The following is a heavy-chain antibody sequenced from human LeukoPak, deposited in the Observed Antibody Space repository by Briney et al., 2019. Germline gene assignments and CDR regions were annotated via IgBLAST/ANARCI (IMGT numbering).Heavy chain of an antibody. V-gene: IGHV3-66*01. CDR3: ARGRGYSGYDESYPFDY. Sequence: GGSLRLSCAASGFAVSSNYMNWVRQAPGKGLEWLSVFYSGGSTDHADSVKGRFTMSRDNSKNTLYFQMNSLRAEDTAVYYCARGRGYSGYDESYPFDYWGQGTLVTVSS. D-gene: IGHD5-12*01. CDR2: FYSGGST. CDR1: GFAVSSNY. J-gene: IGHJ4*02.